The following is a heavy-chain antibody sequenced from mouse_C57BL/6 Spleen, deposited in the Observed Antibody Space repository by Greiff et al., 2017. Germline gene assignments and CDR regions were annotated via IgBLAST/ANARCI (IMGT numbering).Heavy chain of an antibody. J-gene: IGHJ2*01. CDR1: GYTFTDHT. V-gene: IGHV1-78*01. CDR2: IYPRDGST. Sequence: VQLQQSDAEFVKPGASVKISCKVSGYTFTDHTIHWMKQRPEQGLEWIGYIYPRDGSTKYNEKFKGKATLTADKSSSTAYMQLNSLTSEDSAVYFCAREGITTVVATGYFDYWGQGTTLTVSS. CDR3: AREGITTVVATGYFDY. D-gene: IGHD1-1*01.